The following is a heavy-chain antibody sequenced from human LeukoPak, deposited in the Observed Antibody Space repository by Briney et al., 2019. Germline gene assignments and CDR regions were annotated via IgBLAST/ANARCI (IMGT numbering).Heavy chain of an antibody. J-gene: IGHJ6*03. CDR3: AGTYYGFWSGYYPHYYYYYMDV. D-gene: IGHD3-3*01. CDR1: GGSISSYY. V-gene: IGHV4-59*01. CDR2: IYYSGST. Sequence: ASETLSLTCTVSGGSISSYYWSWIRQPPGKGLEWIGYIYYSGSTNYNPSLKCRVTISVDTSKNQFSLKLSSVTAADTAVYYCAGTYYGFWSGYYPHYYYYYMDVWGKGTTVTVSS.